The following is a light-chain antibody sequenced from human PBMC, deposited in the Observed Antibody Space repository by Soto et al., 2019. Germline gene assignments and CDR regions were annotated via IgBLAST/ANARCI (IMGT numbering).Light chain of an antibody. V-gene: IGLV2-14*03. CDR3: SSYTSTGTLV. J-gene: IGLJ3*02. CDR1: SSDVGNYNY. Sequence: QSVLTQPASVSGSPGQSITISCTGTSSDVGNYNYVSWYQHHPGKAPKLMIYDVRNRPTGVSNRFSGSKSGNTASLTISGLQAEDEAEYYCSSYTSTGTLVFGGGTQLTVL. CDR2: DVR.